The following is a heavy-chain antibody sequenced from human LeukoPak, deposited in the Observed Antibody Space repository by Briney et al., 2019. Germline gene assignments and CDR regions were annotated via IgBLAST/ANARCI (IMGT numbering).Heavy chain of an antibody. J-gene: IGHJ4*02. V-gene: IGHV3-23*01. CDR3: AKAQSGEY. Sequence: PGGSLRLSCAAAGFTFSSYAMSWVRQAPGKGLEWVSAISGSGGSTYYADSVKGRFTISRDNSKNTLHLQMDSLRSEDTAVYYCAKAQSGEYWGQGTLVTVSS. CDR1: GFTFSSYA. CDR2: ISGSGGST.